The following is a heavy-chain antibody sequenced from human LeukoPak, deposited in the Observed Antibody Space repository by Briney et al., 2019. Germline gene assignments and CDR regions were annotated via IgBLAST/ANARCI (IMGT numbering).Heavy chain of an antibody. D-gene: IGHD3-10*01. CDR1: GGSISSYY. CDR2: IYYSGST. Sequence: PSETLSLTCTVSGGSISSYYWSWIRQPPGKGLEWIGYIYYSGSTNYNPSLKSRVTISVDTSKNQFSLKLSSVTAADTAVYYCARGVRPKGWFYWGQGTLVTVSS. CDR3: ARGVRPKGWFY. J-gene: IGHJ4*02. V-gene: IGHV4-59*08.